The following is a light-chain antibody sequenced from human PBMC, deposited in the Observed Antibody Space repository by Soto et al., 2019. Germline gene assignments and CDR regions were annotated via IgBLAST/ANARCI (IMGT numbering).Light chain of an antibody. Sequence: IQMTQSPSTLSASVGDRVTITCRASQSISFWLAWYQQKPGKAPKVLIYKASTLESGVPSRFSGSGSGTEYTLTINGLQPDDFATYYCQHYQSYLWTFGQGTKVDIK. J-gene: IGKJ1*01. V-gene: IGKV1-5*03. CDR3: QHYQSYLWT. CDR2: KAS. CDR1: QSISFW.